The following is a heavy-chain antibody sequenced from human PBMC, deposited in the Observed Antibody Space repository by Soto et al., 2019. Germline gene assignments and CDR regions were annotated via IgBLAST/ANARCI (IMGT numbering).Heavy chain of an antibody. CDR3: ATAKPVVQRYFDY. CDR1: GYTLTELS. D-gene: IGHD1-1*01. J-gene: IGHJ4*02. V-gene: IGHV1-24*01. CDR2: FDPEDGET. Sequence: ASVKVSCKVSGYTLTELSMHWVRQAPGKGLEWMGGFDPEDGETIYAQRFQGRVTMTEDTSTDTAYMELSSLRSEDTAVYYCATAKPVVQRYFDYWGQGTLVTVSS.